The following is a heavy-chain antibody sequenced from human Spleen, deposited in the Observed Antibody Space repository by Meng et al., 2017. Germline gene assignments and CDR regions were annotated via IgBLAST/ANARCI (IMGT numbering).Heavy chain of an antibody. CDR1: GGSISGNNW. D-gene: IGHD3-16*01. CDR3: ARLGGVDPSPPL. Sequence: QVELQESGPGLVKPSATLSLTCVGSGGSISGNNWWSWVRQHPGKGLEWIGEIYHSGRTNYNSFLESRVPISVDQSKNQFSLNLYSVTAAATAFYYCARLGGVDPSPPLWGQGTLVTVSS. V-gene: IGHV4-4*02. J-gene: IGHJ4*02. CDR2: IYHSGRT.